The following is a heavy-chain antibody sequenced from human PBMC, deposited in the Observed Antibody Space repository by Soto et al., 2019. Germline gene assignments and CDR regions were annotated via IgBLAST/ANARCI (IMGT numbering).Heavy chain of an antibody. CDR3: ARRLHYGDYDYYYGMDV. CDR1: GYSFTSYW. V-gene: IGHV5-51*01. J-gene: IGHJ6*02. D-gene: IGHD4-17*01. Sequence: GEPLKISCNGSGYSFTSYWIGWMRQMPGKGLEWMGIIYPGDSETRYSPSFQGQVTISVDKSISTAYLQWSSLKASDTAMYYCARRLHYGDYDYYYGMDVWGQGTTVTVSS. CDR2: IYPGDSET.